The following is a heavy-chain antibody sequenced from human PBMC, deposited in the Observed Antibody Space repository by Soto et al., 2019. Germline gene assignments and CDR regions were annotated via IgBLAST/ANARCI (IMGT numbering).Heavy chain of an antibody. CDR3: ARGVGSGTYYNQYNWFDP. CDR1: GYTLTSYG. D-gene: IGHD3-10*01. Sequence: GASVKVSCKASGYTLTSYGMSWVRQDPGQGLEWMGWINTYNGNTNHAQKLQGRVTMTTDTSTSTAYMELRSLRSDDTAVYYCARGVGSGTYYNQYNWFDPWGQGTLVTVSS. V-gene: IGHV1-18*01. J-gene: IGHJ5*02. CDR2: INTYNGNT.